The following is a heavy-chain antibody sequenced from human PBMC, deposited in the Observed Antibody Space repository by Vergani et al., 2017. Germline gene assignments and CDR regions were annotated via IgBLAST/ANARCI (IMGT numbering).Heavy chain of an antibody. Sequence: QLQLQESGSGLVKPSQTLSLTCAVSGGSISSGGYSWSWIRQPPGKGLEWIGYIYHSGSTYYNPSLKSRVTISVDTSKNQFSLKLSSVTAADTAVYYCARVPSPGTYYDFWSAPLGYYYMDVWGKGTTVTVSS. D-gene: IGHD3-3*01. J-gene: IGHJ6*03. CDR3: ARVPSPGTYYDFWSAPLGYYYMDV. V-gene: IGHV4-30-2*01. CDR1: GGSISSGGYS. CDR2: IYHSGST.